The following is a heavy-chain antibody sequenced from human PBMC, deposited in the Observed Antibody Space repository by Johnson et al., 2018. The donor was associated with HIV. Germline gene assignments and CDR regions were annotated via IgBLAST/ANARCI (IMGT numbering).Heavy chain of an antibody. J-gene: IGHJ3*02. CDR2: IRYDGSTK. CDR3: AKDLVVVTAGGAFDI. CDR1: GFTFSSYG. Sequence: QVQLVESGGGVVQPGGSLRLSCAASGFTFSSYGMHWVRQAPGKGLEWVAFIRYDGSTKYFADSVKGRFTISRDNSKSTLYLQMNSLRAEETAVYYCAKDLVVVTAGGAFDIWGQGTMVTVSS. V-gene: IGHV3-30*02. D-gene: IGHD2-21*02.